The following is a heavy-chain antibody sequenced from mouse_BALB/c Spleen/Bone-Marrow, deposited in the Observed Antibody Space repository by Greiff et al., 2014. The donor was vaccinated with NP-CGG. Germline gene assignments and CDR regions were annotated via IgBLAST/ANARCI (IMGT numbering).Heavy chain of an antibody. CDR1: GYTFTSYV. CDR3: ARWGRYGWYFDV. J-gene: IGHJ1*01. V-gene: IGHV1-14*01. D-gene: IGHD2-14*01. Sequence: EVQLQQSGPELVKPGASVKMSCKASGYTFTSYVMHWVKQKPGQGLEWIGYIHPYNDDSKYNEKFEGKSTLTSDKSSSTAYMELSSLTSEASAVYYCARWGRYGWYFDVWGAGTTVTVSS. CDR2: IHPYNDDS.